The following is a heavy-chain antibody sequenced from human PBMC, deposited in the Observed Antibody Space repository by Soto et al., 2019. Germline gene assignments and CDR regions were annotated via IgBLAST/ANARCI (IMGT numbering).Heavy chain of an antibody. CDR3: ARRGSGGIAVAGTSFDY. CDR1: GGSISSYY. V-gene: IGHV4-59*04. Sequence: SETLSLTCTVSGGSISSYYWSWIRQPPGKGLEWIGYIYYSGSTYYNPSLKSRVTISVDTSKNQFSLKLSSVTAADTAVYYCARRGSGGIAVAGTSFDYWGQGTLVTVSS. D-gene: IGHD6-19*01. CDR2: IYYSGST. J-gene: IGHJ4*02.